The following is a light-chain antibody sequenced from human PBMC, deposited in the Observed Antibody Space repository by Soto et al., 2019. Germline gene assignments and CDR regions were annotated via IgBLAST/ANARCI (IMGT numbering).Light chain of an antibody. CDR1: QNISSY. CDR2: DAS. V-gene: IGKV3-15*01. J-gene: IGKJ4*01. Sequence: EIIMTQSPAILSVSPGERATLSCRASQNISSYLAWYQQKPGQAPMLLIYDASTSATGIPARFSGSGSGTQFTRTISSLQFEGLDVDYCQHYNNWLTLTFGGGTKVEIK. CDR3: QHYNNWLTLT.